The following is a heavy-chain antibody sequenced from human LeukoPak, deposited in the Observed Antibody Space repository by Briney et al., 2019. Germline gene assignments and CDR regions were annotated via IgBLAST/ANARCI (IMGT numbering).Heavy chain of an antibody. D-gene: IGHD2-2*01. CDR1: GGSISSYY. CDR2: IYTSGST. V-gene: IGHV4-4*09. CDR3: ARHTHCSSTSCSARRWFDP. Sequence: SSKTLSLTCTVSGGSISSYYWSWIRQPPGKGLEWIGYIYTSGSTNYDPSLKSRVTISVDTSKNQFSLKLSSVTAADTAVYYCARHTHCSSTSCSARRWFDPWGQGTLVTVSS. J-gene: IGHJ5*02.